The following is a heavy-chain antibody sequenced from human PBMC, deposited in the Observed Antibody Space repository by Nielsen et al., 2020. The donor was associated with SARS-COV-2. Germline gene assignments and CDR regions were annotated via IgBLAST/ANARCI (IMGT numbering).Heavy chain of an antibody. D-gene: IGHD3-9*01. CDR2: IKQDGSEK. V-gene: IGHV3-7*01. J-gene: IGHJ3*02. CDR1: GFTFSSYW. CDR3: ARDGRYDILTGLHAFDI. Sequence: GGSLRLSCAASGFTFSSYWMSWVRQAPGKGLEWVANIKQDGSEKYYVDSVKGRFTISRDNAKNSLYLQMNSLRAEDTAVYYCARDGRYDILTGLHAFDIWGQGTMVTVSS.